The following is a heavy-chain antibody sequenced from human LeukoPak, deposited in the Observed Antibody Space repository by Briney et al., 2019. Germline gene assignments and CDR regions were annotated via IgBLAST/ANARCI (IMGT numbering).Heavy chain of an antibody. CDR2: IYYSGGT. J-gene: IGHJ4*02. CDR3: ASAYCGGDCYTFDY. Sequence: SETLSLTCTVSGGSISSYYWSWIRQPPGKGLEWIGYIYYSGGTNYNPSLKSRVTISVDTSKNQFSLKLSSVTAADTAVYYCASAYCGGDCYTFDYWGQGTLVTVSS. D-gene: IGHD2-21*02. CDR1: GGSISSYY. V-gene: IGHV4-59*08.